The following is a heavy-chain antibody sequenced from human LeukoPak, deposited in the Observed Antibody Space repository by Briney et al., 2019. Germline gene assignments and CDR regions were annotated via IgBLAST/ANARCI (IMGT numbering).Heavy chain of an antibody. D-gene: IGHD3-9*01. CDR2: IIPIFGTA. CDR1: GGTFSSYA. V-gene: IGHV1-69*13. J-gene: IGHJ6*03. CDR3: ARDGYYDILTGQVSYYYMDV. Sequence: ASVKVSCKASGGTFSSYAISWVRQAPGQGLKWMGGIIPIFGTANYAQKFQGRVTITADESTSTAYMELSSLRSEDTAVYYCARDGYYDILTGQVSYYYMDVWGKGTTVTVSS.